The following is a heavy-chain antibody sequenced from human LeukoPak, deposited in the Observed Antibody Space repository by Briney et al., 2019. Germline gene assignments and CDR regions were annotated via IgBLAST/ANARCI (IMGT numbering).Heavy chain of an antibody. CDR2: INHSGST. Sequence: SETLSLTCTVSGGSISTYYWSWIRQPPGKGLEWIGEINHSGSTNYNPSLKSRVTISVDTSKNQFSLKLSSVTAADTAVYYCARGGVLWFGEPLRDWFDPWGQGTLVTVSS. J-gene: IGHJ5*02. V-gene: IGHV4-34*01. CDR1: GGSISTYY. CDR3: ARGGVLWFGEPLRDWFDP. D-gene: IGHD3-10*01.